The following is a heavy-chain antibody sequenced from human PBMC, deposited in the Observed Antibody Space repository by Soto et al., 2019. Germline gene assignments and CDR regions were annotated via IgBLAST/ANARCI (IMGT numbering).Heavy chain of an antibody. J-gene: IGHJ4*02. CDR3: ARRDSGYDEYYFEY. V-gene: IGHV1-69*02. Sequence: ASVKVSCKASGGTFSSYTISWVRQAPGQGLEWMGRIIPILGIANYAQKFQGRVTITADKSTSTAYMELSSLRSEDTAVYYCARRDSGYDEYYFEYWGQGTLVTVSS. CDR2: IIPILGIA. CDR1: GGTFSSYT. D-gene: IGHD5-12*01.